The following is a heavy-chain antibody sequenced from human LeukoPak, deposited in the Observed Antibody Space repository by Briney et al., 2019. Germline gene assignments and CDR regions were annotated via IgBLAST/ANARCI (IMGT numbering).Heavy chain of an antibody. D-gene: IGHD6-13*01. J-gene: IGHJ2*01. CDR2: IIPIFGTA. Sequence: SVKVSCKASGGTFSSYAISWVRQARGQGLEWMGGIIPIFGTANYAQKFQGRVTITADESTSTAYMELSSLRSEDTAVYYCARQGGIAAAGTLYWYFYLWGRGTLVTVSS. V-gene: IGHV1-69*13. CDR3: ARQGGIAAAGTLYWYFYL. CDR1: GGTFSSYA.